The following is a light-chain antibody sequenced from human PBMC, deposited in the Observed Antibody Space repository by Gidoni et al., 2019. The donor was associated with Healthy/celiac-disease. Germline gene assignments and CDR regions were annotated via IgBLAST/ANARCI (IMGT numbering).Light chain of an antibody. CDR1: SSNIGSNY. CDR3: AAWDDSLSGAV. CDR2: RNN. J-gene: IGLJ7*01. Sequence: QYVLTQPPSASGTPGQRVTISCSGSSSNIGSNYVYWYQQLPGTAPKLLIYRNNQRPSWVPDRFSGSKSGTSAFLAIIGLRSEDEADYYCAAWDDSLSGAVFGGGTQLTVL. V-gene: IGLV1-47*01.